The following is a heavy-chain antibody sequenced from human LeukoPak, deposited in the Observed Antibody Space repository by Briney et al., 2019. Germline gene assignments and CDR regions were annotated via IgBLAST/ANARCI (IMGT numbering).Heavy chain of an antibody. CDR1: GVYFCGYL. Sequence: SETLSLTCSVYGVYFCGYLWMWIREAPGKGGEWIGEINQRGTTIYNPPLETRLTISVDRPQNPFSLNLSSVTAADTAVYYCARGFLASNYNWFAPWGQGTLVTVSS. V-gene: IGHV4-34*01. CDR2: INQRGTT. D-gene: IGHD1-1*01. J-gene: IGHJ5*02. CDR3: ARGFLASNYNWFAP.